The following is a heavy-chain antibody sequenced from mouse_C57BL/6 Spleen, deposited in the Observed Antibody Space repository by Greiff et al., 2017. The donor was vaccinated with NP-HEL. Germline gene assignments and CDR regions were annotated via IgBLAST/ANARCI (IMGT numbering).Heavy chain of an antibody. Sequence: EVKVVESGGGLVKPGGSLKLSCAASGFTFSDYGMHWVRQAPEKGLEWVAYISSGSSTIYYADTVKGRFTISRDNAKNTLFLQMTSLRSEDTAMYYCARAPYYSNYWYFDVWGTGTTVTVSS. CDR3: ARAPYYSNYWYFDV. CDR1: GFTFSDYG. D-gene: IGHD2-5*01. J-gene: IGHJ1*03. V-gene: IGHV5-17*01. CDR2: ISSGSSTI.